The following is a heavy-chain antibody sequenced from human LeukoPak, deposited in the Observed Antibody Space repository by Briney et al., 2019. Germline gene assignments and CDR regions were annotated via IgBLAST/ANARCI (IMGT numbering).Heavy chain of an antibody. D-gene: IGHD4-23*01. V-gene: IGHV1-18*01. J-gene: IGHJ4*02. Sequence: ASVKVSCKASGYTFTSHGINWVRQAPGQGLEWMGRINTNNGNTNYAQRVQGRLTMTTDTSTRTAYMELRSLRSDDTAIYYCARGVAVGTAYYFDCWGQGTLVTVSS. CDR3: ARGVAVGTAYYFDC. CDR1: GYTFTSHG. CDR2: INTNNGNT.